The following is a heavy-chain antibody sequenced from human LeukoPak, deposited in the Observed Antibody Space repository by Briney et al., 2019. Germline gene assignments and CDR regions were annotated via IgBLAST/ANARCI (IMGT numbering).Heavy chain of an antibody. CDR3: ARDWVQENWFDP. CDR2: IYYSGST. D-gene: IGHD1-1*01. J-gene: IGHJ5*02. Sequence: SETLSLTCTVSGYSISSGYYWGWIRQPPGKGLEWIGSIYYSGSTYYNPSLKSRVTISVDTSKNQFSLKLSSVTAADTAVYYCARDWVQENWFDPWGQGTLVTVSS. V-gene: IGHV4-38-2*02. CDR1: GYSISSGYY.